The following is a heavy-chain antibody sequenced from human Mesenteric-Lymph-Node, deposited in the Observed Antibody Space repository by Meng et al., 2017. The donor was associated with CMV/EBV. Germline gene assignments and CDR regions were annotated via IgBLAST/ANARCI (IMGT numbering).Heavy chain of an antibody. D-gene: IGHD3-16*01. CDR2: INLSGST. J-gene: IGHJ3*02. CDR3: ARVGLPYAFDI. V-gene: IGHV4-34*01. CDR1: GGSLSDYY. Sequence: LSCAVYGGSLSDYYWTWIRQPPGKGLEWIGEINLSGSTYYNPSLKSRVTISVDTSKNQFSLKLSSVTAADTAVYYCARVGLPYAFDIWGQGTMVTVSS.